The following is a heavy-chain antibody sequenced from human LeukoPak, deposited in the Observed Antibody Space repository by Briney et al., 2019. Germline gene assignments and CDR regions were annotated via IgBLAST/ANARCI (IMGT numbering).Heavy chain of an antibody. CDR3: AREATWRSSSFYFDY. D-gene: IGHD6-13*01. J-gene: IGHJ4*02. Sequence: SETLSLTCTVSGGSISSYYWSWIRQPPGKGLEWIGYIYYSGSTNYNPSLKSRVTISVDTSKNQFSLKLTSVTAADTAVYYCAREATWRSSSFYFDYWGQGTLVTVSS. CDR2: IYYSGST. CDR1: GGSISSYY. V-gene: IGHV4-59*12.